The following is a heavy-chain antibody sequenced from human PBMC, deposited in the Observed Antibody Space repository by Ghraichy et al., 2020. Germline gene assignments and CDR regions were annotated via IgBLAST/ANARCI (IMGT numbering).Heavy chain of an antibody. CDR1: GYSFSTYG. CDR2: VSPYHGNT. CDR3: ARDRGTIATAGNFDC. D-gene: IGHD3-9*01. J-gene: IGHJ4*02. Sequence: ASVKVSCKASGYSFSTYGISWVRQAPGQGLEWLGWVSPYHGNTNYAPKIQDRVTMTTDTSTSTAYMELTSLRSDDTAMYFCARDRGTIATAGNFDCWRQGTLVTVSS. V-gene: IGHV1-18*01.